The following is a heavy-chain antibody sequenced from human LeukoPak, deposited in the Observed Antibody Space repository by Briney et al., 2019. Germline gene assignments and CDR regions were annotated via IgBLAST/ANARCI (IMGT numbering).Heavy chain of an antibody. D-gene: IGHD6-13*01. V-gene: IGHV1-69*04. J-gene: IGHJ2*01. CDR3: ARDHGASAAAAVRYFDL. CDR2: IIPILGIA. CDR1: GGTFSSYT. Sequence: ASVKVSCKASGGTFSSYTISWIRQAPGQGLEWMGRIIPILGIANYAQKFQGRVTITADKSTGTAYMELSSLRSEDTAVYYCARDHGASAAAAVRYFDLWGRGTLVTVSS.